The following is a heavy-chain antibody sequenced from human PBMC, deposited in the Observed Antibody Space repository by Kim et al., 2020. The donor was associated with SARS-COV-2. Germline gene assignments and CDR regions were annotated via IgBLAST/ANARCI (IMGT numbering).Heavy chain of an antibody. CDR3: ARGGAIQLWFRGNYYFDY. V-gene: IGHV1-69*13. J-gene: IGHJ4*02. D-gene: IGHD5-18*01. Sequence: SVKVSCKASGGTFSSYAISWVRQAPGQGLEWMGGIIPIFGTANYAQKFQGRVTITADESTSTAYMELSSLRSEDTAVYYCARGGAIQLWFRGNYYFDYWGQGTLVTVSS. CDR1: GGTFSSYA. CDR2: IIPIFGTA.